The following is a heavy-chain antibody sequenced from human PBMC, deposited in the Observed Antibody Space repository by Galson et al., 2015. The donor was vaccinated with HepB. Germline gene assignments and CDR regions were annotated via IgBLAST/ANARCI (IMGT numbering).Heavy chain of an antibody. Sequence: SLRLSCAASGFTFSSYAMHWVRQAPGKGLEWVAVISYDGSNKYYADSVKGRFTISRDNSKNTLYLQMNSLRAEDTAVYYCARGAMIGEYGYYYGMDVWGQGTTVTVSS. D-gene: IGHD3-22*01. CDR2: ISYDGSNK. J-gene: IGHJ6*02. CDR3: ARGAMIGEYGYYYGMDV. V-gene: IGHV3-30*04. CDR1: GFTFSSYA.